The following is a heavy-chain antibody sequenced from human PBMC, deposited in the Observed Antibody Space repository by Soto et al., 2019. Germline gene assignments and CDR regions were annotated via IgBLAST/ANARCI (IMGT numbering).Heavy chain of an antibody. CDR2: IWYDGSNK. CDR1: GFTFSSYG. Sequence: QVQLVESGGGVVQPGRSLRLSCAASGFTFSSYGMHWVRQAPGKGLEWVAVIWYDGSNKYYADSVKGRFTISRDNSKNTLYLQMNSLRAEDTAVYSCARGQIVVVVAATDAFDIWGQGTMVTVSS. CDR3: ARGQIVVVVAATDAFDI. J-gene: IGHJ3*02. D-gene: IGHD2-15*01. V-gene: IGHV3-33*01.